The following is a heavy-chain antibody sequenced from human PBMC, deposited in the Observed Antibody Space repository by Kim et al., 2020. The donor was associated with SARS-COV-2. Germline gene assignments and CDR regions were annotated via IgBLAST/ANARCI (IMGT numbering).Heavy chain of an antibody. J-gene: IGHJ4*02. CDR1: GYTFSSYT. CDR3: ARRDFLDY. Sequence: ASVKVSCKASGYTFSSYTVHWLRQAPGQRPECVGWINPGNGNTKFSQKFQGRITITRDTSATTAYMELSSLTSEDTAVYYCARRDFLDYWGQGTLVTVSS. V-gene: IGHV1-3*01. CDR2: INPGNGNT.